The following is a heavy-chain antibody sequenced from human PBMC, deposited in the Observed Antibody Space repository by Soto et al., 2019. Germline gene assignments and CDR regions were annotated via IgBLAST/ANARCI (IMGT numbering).Heavy chain of an antibody. CDR2: TYYRSKWYN. V-gene: IGHV6-1*01. Sequence: SQTLSRSCAISVDSVSSSSAAWNWIRESPSRGLEWLGRTYYRSKWYNDYAVSVKSRITINPDTSKNQFSLQLNSVTPEDTAVNYCARVRSYYGSGSYYLDDAFDIWGQGTMVTVSS. J-gene: IGHJ3*02. CDR3: ARVRSYYGSGSYYLDDAFDI. D-gene: IGHD3-10*01. CDR1: VDSVSSSSAA.